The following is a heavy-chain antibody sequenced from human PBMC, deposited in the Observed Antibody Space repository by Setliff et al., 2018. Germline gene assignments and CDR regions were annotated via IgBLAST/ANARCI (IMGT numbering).Heavy chain of an antibody. Sequence: PSETLSLTCSVSGGSTSNSDYYWGWIRQPPGKGLEWIGSIYHSGGTYYNPFLKSRVTISVDMSKSQFSLKLSSVTAADTAVYYCARGGDYCGGECYIPPPDSYWGQGTLVTVSS. V-gene: IGHV4-39*01. CDR1: GGSTSNSDYY. CDR2: IYHSGGT. D-gene: IGHD2-21*01. J-gene: IGHJ4*02. CDR3: ARGGDYCGGECYIPPPDSY.